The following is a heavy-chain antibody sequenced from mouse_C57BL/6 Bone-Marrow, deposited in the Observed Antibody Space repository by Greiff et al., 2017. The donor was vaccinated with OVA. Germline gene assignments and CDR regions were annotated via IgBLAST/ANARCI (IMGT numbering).Heavy chain of an antibody. CDR3: SRRGGNNTKGYYFDY. CDR1: GYTFTSYW. D-gene: IGHD1-1*02. J-gene: IGHJ2*01. V-gene: IGHV1-53*01. Sequence: QVQLQQPGPELVKPGASVKLSCKASGYTFTSYWMHWVKQRPGQGLEWIGNIHPSNGGTHYNEQFKSKATLTVDKSSSTAYMQLSSLTSADSAVYYCSRRGGNNTKGYYFDYWGQGTTLTVSS. CDR2: IHPSNGGT.